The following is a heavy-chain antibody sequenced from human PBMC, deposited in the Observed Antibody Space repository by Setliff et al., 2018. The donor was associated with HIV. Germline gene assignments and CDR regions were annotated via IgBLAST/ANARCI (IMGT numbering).Heavy chain of an antibody. CDR2: IIPIFNTA. D-gene: IGHD5-12*01. Sequence: SVKVSSKASGGTFSLYAINWVRQAPGQGLEWMGGIIPIFNTANYAQKFQGRVTITADGSTSTAYMELSSLRFEDTATYYCARDQATGYEKVWFSWIDPWGQGTLVTVSS. CDR3: ARDQATGYEKVWFSWIDP. V-gene: IGHV1-69*13. J-gene: IGHJ5*02. CDR1: GGTFSLYA.